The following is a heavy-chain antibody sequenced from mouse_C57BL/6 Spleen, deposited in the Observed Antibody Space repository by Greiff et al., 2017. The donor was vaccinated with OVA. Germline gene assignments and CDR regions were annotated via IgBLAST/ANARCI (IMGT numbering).Heavy chain of an antibody. CDR1: GYTFTSYW. J-gene: IGHJ3*01. D-gene: IGHD1-1*01. CDR3: ARNPHYYGSTLFAY. V-gene: IGHV1-61*01. Sequence: QVQLQQPGAELVRPGSSVKLSCKASGYTFTSYWMDWVKQRPGQGLEWIGNIYPSDSETHYNQKFKDKATLTVDKSSSTAYMQLSSLTSEDSAVYYCARNPHYYGSTLFAYWGQGTLVTVSA. CDR2: IYPSDSET.